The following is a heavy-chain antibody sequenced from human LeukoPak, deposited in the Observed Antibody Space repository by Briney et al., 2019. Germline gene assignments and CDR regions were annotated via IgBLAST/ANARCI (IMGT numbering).Heavy chain of an antibody. Sequence: GGSLRLSCAASGFTFSSYGMHWVRQAPGKGLEWVAVISYDGSNKYYADSVKGRFTISRDNSKNTLYLQMNSLRAEDTAVYYCARSPGYSYGMDVWGQGTTVTVSS. J-gene: IGHJ6*02. D-gene: IGHD2-15*01. CDR2: ISYDGSNK. CDR1: GFTFSSYG. CDR3: ARSPGYSYGMDV. V-gene: IGHV3-30*03.